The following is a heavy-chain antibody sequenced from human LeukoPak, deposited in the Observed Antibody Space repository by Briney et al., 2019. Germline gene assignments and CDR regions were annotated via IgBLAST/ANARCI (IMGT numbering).Heavy chain of an antibody. V-gene: IGHV4-30-2*01. D-gene: IGHD2-15*01. CDR2: IYHGGST. Sequence: SETLSLTCAVSGDSLSSSSRYSWSWIRQPPGKGLEWIGYIYHGGSTHYNPSLKSRVTISVDRSKNQFSLNLNSASAADTAVYYCARVVVSVTRYFDPWGQGTLVTVSS. J-gene: IGHJ5*02. CDR1: GDSLSSSSRYS. CDR3: ARVVVSVTRYFDP.